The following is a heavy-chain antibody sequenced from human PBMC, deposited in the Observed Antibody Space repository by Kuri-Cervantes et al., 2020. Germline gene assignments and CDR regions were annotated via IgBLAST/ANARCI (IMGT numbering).Heavy chain of an antibody. D-gene: IGHD3-9*01. CDR1: GYTFTSYG. V-gene: IGHV1-18*01. CDR2: ISAYNGNT. CDR3: ARDSPGGYYDILTGYYSYYGMDV. J-gene: IGHJ6*02. Sequence: ASVKVSCKASGYTFTSYGISWVRQAPGQGLEWMGWISAYNGNTNYAQKLQGRVTMTTGTSTSTASMALRSLRSADTAVYYCARDSPGGYYDILTGYYSYYGMDVWGQGTTVTVSS.